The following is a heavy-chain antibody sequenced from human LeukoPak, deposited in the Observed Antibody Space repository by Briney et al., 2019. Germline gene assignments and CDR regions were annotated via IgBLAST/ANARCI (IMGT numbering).Heavy chain of an antibody. CDR1: GYTFTGYY. J-gene: IGHJ5*02. CDR2: INPNSGGT. Sequence: GASVKVSCKASGYTFTGYYMHWVRQAPGQGLEWMGRINPNSGGTNYAQKFQGRVTMTRDTSISTAYMELSRLRSDDTAVYYCARDGGTDVEVPAAIQGSWFDPWGQGTLVTVSS. V-gene: IGHV1-2*06. CDR3: ARDGGTDVEVPAAIQGSWFDP. D-gene: IGHD2-2*02.